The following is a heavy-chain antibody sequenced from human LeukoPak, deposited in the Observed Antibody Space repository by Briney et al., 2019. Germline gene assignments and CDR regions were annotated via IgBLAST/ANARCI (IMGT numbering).Heavy chain of an antibody. CDR3: AREPGYCSGGSCYSVIYYYYGMDV. V-gene: IGHV3-30*04. CDR1: GFTFSSYA. CDR2: ISYDGSNK. J-gene: IGHJ6*04. D-gene: IGHD2-15*01. Sequence: PGGSLRLSCAASGFTFSSYAMHWVRQAPGKGLEWVAVISYDGSNKHYADSVKGRFTISRDNSKNTLYLQMNSLRAEDTAVYYCAREPGYCSGGSCYSVIYYYYGMDVWGKGTTVTVSS.